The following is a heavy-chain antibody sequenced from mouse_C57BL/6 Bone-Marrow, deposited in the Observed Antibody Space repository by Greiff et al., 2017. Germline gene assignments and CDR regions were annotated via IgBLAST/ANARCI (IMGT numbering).Heavy chain of an antibody. D-gene: IGHD1-1*01. V-gene: IGHV5-17*01. Sequence: EVQLQQSGGGLVKPGGSLKLSCAASGFTFSDYGMHWVRQAPEKGLEWVAYISSGSSTIYYADTVKGRFTISRDNAKNTLFLQMTSLRSEDTAMYYCAIRSYFDYWGQGTTLTVSS. CDR1: GFTFSDYG. CDR3: AIRSYFDY. CDR2: ISSGSSTI. J-gene: IGHJ2*01.